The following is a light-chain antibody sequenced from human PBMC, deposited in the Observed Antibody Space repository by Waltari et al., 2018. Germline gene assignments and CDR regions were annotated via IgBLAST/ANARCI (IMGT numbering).Light chain of an antibody. Sequence: DIVLTQSPATLSSSAGERATLSCRASQSVSSYLAWYQQKPGQAPRLLIYDASNRATGIPARFSGSGSGTDFTLTISSLEPEDFAVYYCQQRSNWEITFGQGTRLEIK. CDR3: QQRSNWEIT. CDR2: DAS. V-gene: IGKV3-11*01. CDR1: QSVSSY. J-gene: IGKJ5*01.